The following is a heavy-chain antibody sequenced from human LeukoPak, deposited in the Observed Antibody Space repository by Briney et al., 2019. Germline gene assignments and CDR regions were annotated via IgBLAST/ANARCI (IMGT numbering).Heavy chain of an antibody. CDR1: GYTFTSYY. D-gene: IGHD3-22*01. CDR2: INLSGGST. CDR3: ARAPYYYDSSGYYYEPDFIIDAFDI. V-gene: IGHV1-46*01. Sequence: GSVKVSCKASGYTFTSYYMHWVQQAPGQGLEWMGIINLSGGSTSYAQKFQGRVTMTRDSSSSTVYFELSSLRSEDTAVYSCARAPYYYDSSGYYYEPDFIIDAFDIWGQGTMVTVPS. J-gene: IGHJ3*02.